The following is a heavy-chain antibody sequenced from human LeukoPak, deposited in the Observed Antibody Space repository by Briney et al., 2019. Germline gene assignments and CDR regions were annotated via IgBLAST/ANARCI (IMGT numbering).Heavy chain of an antibody. CDR3: ASSYIIAAFSTGFLDI. J-gene: IGHJ3*02. CDR2: IYYSGST. CDR1: GGSISSYY. Sequence: SETLSLTCTVSGGSISSYYWSWIRQPPGKGLEWIGYIYYSGSTNYNPSLKSRVTISVDTSKNQFSLKLSSVTAADTAVYYCASSYIIAAFSTGFLDIWGQGTMVTVSS. V-gene: IGHV4-59*01. D-gene: IGHD6-13*01.